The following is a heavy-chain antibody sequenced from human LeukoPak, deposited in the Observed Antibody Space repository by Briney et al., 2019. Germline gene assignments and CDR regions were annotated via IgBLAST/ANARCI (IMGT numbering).Heavy chain of an antibody. Sequence: SQTLSLTCAISGDSVSSNSVTWNWIRQSPSRGLEWLGRTYYRSTWYNDYAVSVRGRITVNPDTSKNQFSLHLDSVTPEDTAVYYCARRLTQYDCFDPWGQGILVTVSS. V-gene: IGHV6-1*01. CDR1: GDSVSSNSVT. CDR2: TYYRSTWYN. D-gene: IGHD2-2*01. CDR3: ARRLTQYDCFDP. J-gene: IGHJ5*02.